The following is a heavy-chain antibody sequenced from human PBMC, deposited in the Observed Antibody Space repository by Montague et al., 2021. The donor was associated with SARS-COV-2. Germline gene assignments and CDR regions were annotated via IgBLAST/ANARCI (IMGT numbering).Heavy chain of an antibody. CDR2: IYTSGTT. J-gene: IGHJ4*02. D-gene: IGHD5-12*01. V-gene: IGHV4-61*02. CDR1: GGSISRGSYY. CDR3: ARAHSGSWAHLDN. Sequence: TLSLTCTVSGGSISRGSYYWSWIRQPDGQGLEWIVRIYTSGTTDSSFYLKSRVTISVDTSKNQFSLKLTSVTAADTAVYYCARAHSGSWAHLDNWGQGGLVTVSS.